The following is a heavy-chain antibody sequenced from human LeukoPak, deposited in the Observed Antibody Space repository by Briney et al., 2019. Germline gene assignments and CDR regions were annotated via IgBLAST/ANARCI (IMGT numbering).Heavy chain of an antibody. CDR2: ISGSGGST. CDR3: AKDFVGSSLWYFDY. D-gene: IGHD6-6*01. V-gene: IGHV3-23*01. Sequence: GGSLRLSCAASGFTVSSSYMSWVRQAPGKGLEWVSAISGSGGSTYYADSVKGRFTISRDNSKNTLYLQMNSLRAEDTAVYYCAKDFVGSSLWYFDYWGQGTLVTVSS. CDR1: GFTVSSSY. J-gene: IGHJ4*02.